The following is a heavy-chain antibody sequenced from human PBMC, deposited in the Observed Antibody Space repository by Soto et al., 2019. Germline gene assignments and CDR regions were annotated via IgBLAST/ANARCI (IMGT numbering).Heavy chain of an antibody. CDR2: IDWDDDK. CDR3: ERTDSSGIDFDY. D-gene: IGHD3-22*01. CDR1: GFSLSTSGMC. V-gene: IGHV2-70*11. Sequence: SGPTLVNPTQTLTLTCTFSGFSLSTSGMCVSWIRQPPGKALEWLARIDWDDDKYYSTSLKTRLTISKDTSKNQVVLTMTNMENVDKAKYYCERTDSSGIDFDYLGKGTLVTVSS. J-gene: IGHJ4*02.